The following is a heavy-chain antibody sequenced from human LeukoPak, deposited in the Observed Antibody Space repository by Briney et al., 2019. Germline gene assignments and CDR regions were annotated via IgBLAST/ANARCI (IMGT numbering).Heavy chain of an antibody. Sequence: GGSLRLSCAASGFTFSNAWMSWVRQAPGKGLEWVASINPDGNKKYSADSVKGRFTISRDNAENSLYLQMNSLRVEDTAFYYCARDLAYSRLDYWGQGMLVTVSS. D-gene: IGHD5-18*01. CDR2: INPDGNKK. CDR3: ARDLAYSRLDY. V-gene: IGHV3-7*01. CDR1: GFTFSNAW. J-gene: IGHJ4*02.